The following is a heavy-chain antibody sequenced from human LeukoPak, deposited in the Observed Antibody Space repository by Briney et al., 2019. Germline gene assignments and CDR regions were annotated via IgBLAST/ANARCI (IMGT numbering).Heavy chain of an antibody. CDR2: ISGSGGST. D-gene: IGHD4-23*01. Sequence: GSLRLSCAASGFTFRSYTMSWVRQTPGKGLEWVSTISGSGGSTYLADSVKGRFTISRDNSKNTLYLQMNSLRGEDTAVYYCSKDVVTAAIWGQGTLVTVSS. CDR1: GFTFRSYT. J-gene: IGHJ4*02. V-gene: IGHV3-23*01. CDR3: SKDVVTAAI.